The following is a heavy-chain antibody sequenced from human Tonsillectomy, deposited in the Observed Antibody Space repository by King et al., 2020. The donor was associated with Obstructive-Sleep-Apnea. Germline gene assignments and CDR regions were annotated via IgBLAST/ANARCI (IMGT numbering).Heavy chain of an antibody. CDR3: AREGAYDYPTWIDY. V-gene: IGHV4-4*02. Sequence: VQLQESGPGLVRPSGTLSLTCGVSGASISSNNWWSWVRQPPGKGLEWIGEIYHSGSTNYNPSLKSRVTFSVDTSKNQIFLRLTSVTAADTAVYYCAREGAYDYPTWIDYWGQGTLVTVSS. CDR1: GASISSNNW. J-gene: IGHJ4*02. D-gene: IGHD3-3*01. CDR2: IYHSGST.